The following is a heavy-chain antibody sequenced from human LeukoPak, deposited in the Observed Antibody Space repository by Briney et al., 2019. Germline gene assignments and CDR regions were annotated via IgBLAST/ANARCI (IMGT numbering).Heavy chain of an antibody. CDR3: ARGVAAAGTIGFDY. J-gene: IGHJ4*02. D-gene: IGHD6-13*01. CDR2: IYYSGST. Sequence: SETLSLTCTVSGGSISSYYWSLIRQPPGKGLEWIGYIYYSGSTNYNPSLKSRVTISVDTSKNQFSLKLSSVTAADTAVYYCARGVAAAGTIGFDYWGQGTLVTVSS. CDR1: GGSISSYY. V-gene: IGHV4-59*08.